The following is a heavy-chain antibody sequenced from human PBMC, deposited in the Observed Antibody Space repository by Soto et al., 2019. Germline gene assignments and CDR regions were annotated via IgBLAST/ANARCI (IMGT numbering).Heavy chain of an antibody. CDR1: GITLSNAW. J-gene: IGHJ4*02. CDR2: IKSKADGSTT. V-gene: IGHV3-15*01. D-gene: IGHD5-18*01. CDR3: ATPRPGTHGYGY. Sequence: EVQLVESGGGLVKPGGSLRLSCAASGITLSNAWMTWVRQAPGKGLEWVGRIKSKADGSTTEYGSPVKDRFIITRDDSENTLELQMHSLKTEDTAVYYRATPRPGTHGYGYWGQGTLVTVSS.